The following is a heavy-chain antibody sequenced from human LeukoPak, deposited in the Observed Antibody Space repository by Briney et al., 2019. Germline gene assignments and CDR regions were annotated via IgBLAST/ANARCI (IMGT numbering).Heavy chain of an antibody. CDR1: GYSFNDYY. CDR3: ARADRLHGGPYLIGP. CDR2: INPNSGGT. J-gene: IGHJ5*02. Sequence: GASVKVSFKASGYSFNDYYMHWVRQAPGQGLEWMGWINPNSGGTNSAQKFQGRVTMTRDTSITTVYMEVSWLTSDDTAIYYCARADRLHGGPYLIGPWGQGTLVTVSS. D-gene: IGHD2-21*01. V-gene: IGHV1-2*02.